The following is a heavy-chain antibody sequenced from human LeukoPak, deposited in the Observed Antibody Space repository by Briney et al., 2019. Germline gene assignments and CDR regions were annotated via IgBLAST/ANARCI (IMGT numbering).Heavy chain of an antibody. D-gene: IGHD4-11*01. J-gene: IGHJ4*02. V-gene: IGHV1-2*02. CDR2: INPNSGGT. Sequence: ASVKVSCKASGYTFTGYYIHWVRQAPGRGLEWMGWINPNSGGTNYAQKFQGRVTMTRDTSISTAYMELSRLRSDDTAVYYCARSADYSNQHNDYWGQGTLVTVSS. CDR3: ARSADYSNQHNDY. CDR1: GYTFTGYY.